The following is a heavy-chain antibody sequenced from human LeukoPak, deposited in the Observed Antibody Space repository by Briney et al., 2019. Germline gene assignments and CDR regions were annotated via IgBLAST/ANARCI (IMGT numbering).Heavy chain of an antibody. J-gene: IGHJ4*02. D-gene: IGHD3-16*02. CDR3: AKGGDYVWGSYRYTIFFDF. Sequence: SGGSLRLSCAASGFTFSTYAVNWVRQAPGKGLEWVSTISGSGDSTYYADSVKGRFTISRDNSKNTLYLQMNSLRAEDTAVYYCAKGGDYVWGSYRYTIFFDFWGQGTLVTVSS. V-gene: IGHV3-23*01. CDR2: ISGSGDST. CDR1: GFTFSTYA.